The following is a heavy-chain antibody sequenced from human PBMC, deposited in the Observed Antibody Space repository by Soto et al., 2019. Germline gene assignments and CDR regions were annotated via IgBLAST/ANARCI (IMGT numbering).Heavy chain of an antibody. CDR3: VIPTRSVRGMGV. V-gene: IGHV3-7*03. J-gene: IGHJ6*02. CDR1: GFTFSNFW. D-gene: IGHD6-6*01. CDR2: IKGDGSVT. Sequence: LRLSCAASGFTFSNFWMSWARQAPGKGLEWVANIKGDGSVTQYVASVEGRFTISRDNAKCSLYLQMNSLRVEDTALYYCVIPTRSVRGMGVWGQGTTVTVSS.